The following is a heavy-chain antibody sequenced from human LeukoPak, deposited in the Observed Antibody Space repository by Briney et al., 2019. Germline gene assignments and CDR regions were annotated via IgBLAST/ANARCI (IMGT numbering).Heavy chain of an antibody. CDR2: IYYSGST. Sequence: SETLSLTCAVYGGSFSSYYWGWIRQPPGKGLEWIGSIYYSGSTYYNPSLKSRVTISVDTSKNQFSLKLSSVTAADTAVYYCARVPRGGDRFDPWGQGTLVTVSS. J-gene: IGHJ5*02. V-gene: IGHV4-39*07. CDR1: GGSFSSYY. D-gene: IGHD3-16*01. CDR3: ARVPRGGDRFDP.